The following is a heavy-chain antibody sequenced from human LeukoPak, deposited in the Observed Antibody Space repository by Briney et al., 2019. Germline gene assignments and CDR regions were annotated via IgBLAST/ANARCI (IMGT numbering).Heavy chain of an antibody. D-gene: IGHD2-15*01. J-gene: IGHJ3*02. CDR1: GFTVRSNY. V-gene: IGHV3-53*01. CDR2: MYSGDST. Sequence: PGGSLRLSCAASGFTVRSNYMTWVRQAPGKGLEWVSVMYSGDSTYYDDSVKGRFTISRDNSKNTLDLQMNSLRDEDTGVYYCARAPRYCRGGSCYWSAFDIWGQGTMVSVSS. CDR3: ARAPRYCRGGSCYWSAFDI.